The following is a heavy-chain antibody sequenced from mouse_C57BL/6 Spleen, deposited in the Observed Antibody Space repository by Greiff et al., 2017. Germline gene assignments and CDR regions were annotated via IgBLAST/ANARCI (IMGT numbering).Heavy chain of an antibody. CDR2: IWSGGST. D-gene: IGHD1-1*01. Sequence: QVQLQQSGPGLVQPSQSLSITCTVSGFSLTSYGVHWVRQSPGKGLEWLGVIWSGGSTDYTAAFISRLSISKDNSKSQVFFKMNSLQADDTAIYYCARNRIYYYGSSYRYFDVWGTGTTVTVAS. J-gene: IGHJ1*03. V-gene: IGHV2-2*01. CDR1: GFSLTSYG. CDR3: ARNRIYYYGSSYRYFDV.